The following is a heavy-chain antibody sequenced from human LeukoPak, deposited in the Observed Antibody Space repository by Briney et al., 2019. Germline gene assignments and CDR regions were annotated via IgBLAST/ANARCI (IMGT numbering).Heavy chain of an antibody. V-gene: IGHV1-2*02. D-gene: IGHD5-18*01. CDR1: GYTFTGYY. Sequence: ASVKVSCKASGYTFTGYYMHWVRQAPGQGLEWMGWINPNSGGTNYAQKFQGRVTTTRDTSISTAYMELSRLRSDDTAVYYCARVGLGYSYGGFDYWGQGTLVTVSS. CDR3: ARVGLGYSYGGFDY. J-gene: IGHJ4*02. CDR2: INPNSGGT.